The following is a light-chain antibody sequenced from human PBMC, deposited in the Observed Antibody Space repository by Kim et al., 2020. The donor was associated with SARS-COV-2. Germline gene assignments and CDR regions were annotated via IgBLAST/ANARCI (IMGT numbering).Light chain of an antibody. V-gene: IGLV1-47*01. CDR1: SSNIGSNY. CDR2: RNN. CDR3: AAWDDSLSGHYV. J-gene: IGLJ1*01. Sequence: QWVTISCSGSSSNIGSNYVYGYQHLPGTAPKLLIYRNNQRPSGVPDRFSGSKSGTSASLAISGLRSEDEADYYCAAWDDSLSGHYVFGTGTKVTVL.